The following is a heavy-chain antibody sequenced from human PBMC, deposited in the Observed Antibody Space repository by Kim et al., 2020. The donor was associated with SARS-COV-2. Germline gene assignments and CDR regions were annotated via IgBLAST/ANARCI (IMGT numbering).Heavy chain of an antibody. CDR3: ARDHRNTSGYYSFDY. CDR1: GYTFNTYA. V-gene: IGHV1-3*01. D-gene: IGHD3-22*01. CDR2: INGGNGYT. J-gene: IGHJ4*02. Sequence: SVKVSCKASGYTFNTYALHWVRQAPGQRLDWMGWINGGNGYTEYSQKFQYRVTFTKDTSAKTAYMELSSLRSEDTAVYYCARDHRNTSGYYSFDYWGQGTLVTVSS.